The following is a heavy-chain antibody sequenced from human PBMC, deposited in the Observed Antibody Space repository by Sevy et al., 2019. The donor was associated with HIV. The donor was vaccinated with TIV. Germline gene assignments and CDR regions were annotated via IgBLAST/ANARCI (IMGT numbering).Heavy chain of an antibody. CDR2: FDPEDGET. V-gene: IGHV1-24*01. J-gene: IGHJ4*01. D-gene: IGHD3-22*01. CDR1: GYTLTELS. CDR3: ATTKDYYHSSGCPFDY. Sequence: ASVKVSCKVSGYTLTELSMHWVRQAPGKGLEWMGSFDPEDGETIYAQKFQGRVTMTEDTSADTAYMELSSLRSEDTAVYFCATTKDYYHSSGCPFDYWGHGTLVTVSS.